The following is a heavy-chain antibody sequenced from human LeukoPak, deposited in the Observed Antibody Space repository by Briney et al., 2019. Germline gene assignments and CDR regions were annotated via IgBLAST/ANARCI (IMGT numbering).Heavy chain of an antibody. CDR3: ARLSRITMVRGVITRYYYYYYMDV. V-gene: IGHV4-4*02. Sequence: SETLSLTCAVSGGSLSSSNWWSWVRQPPGKGLEGIGEIYHSGSTNYNPSLKRRVTISGDTSKNQFSLELSCVTAADTAVYYCARLSRITMVRGVITRYYYYYYMDVWGKGTTVTISS. J-gene: IGHJ6*03. D-gene: IGHD3-10*01. CDR1: GGSLSSSNW. CDR2: IYHSGST.